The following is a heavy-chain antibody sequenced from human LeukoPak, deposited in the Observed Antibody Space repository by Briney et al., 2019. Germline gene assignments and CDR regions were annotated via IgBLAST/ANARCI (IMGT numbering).Heavy chain of an antibody. CDR3: AKLGSGYSKYYFDY. J-gene: IGHJ4*02. Sequence: GGSLRLSCAASGFTFSSYGMHWVRQAPGKGLEWVAFIRYDGSNKYYADSVKGRFTISRDNSKNTLYLQMNSLRAEDTAVYYCAKLGSGYSKYYFDYWGQGTLVTVSS. V-gene: IGHV3-30*02. D-gene: IGHD3-22*01. CDR2: IRYDGSNK. CDR1: GFTFSSYG.